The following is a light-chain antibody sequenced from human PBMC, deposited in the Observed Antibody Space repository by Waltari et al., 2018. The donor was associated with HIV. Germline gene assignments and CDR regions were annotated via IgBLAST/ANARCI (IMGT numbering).Light chain of an antibody. V-gene: IGLV1-47*01. CDR2: WNT. CDR1: SSNIGNNY. CDR3: AVWDNSLSAQV. J-gene: IGLJ3*02. Sequence: QSVLTQSPSISGTPGQRVAISCSGSSSNIGNNYVSWYQQVPGTTPKLLLFWNTQRPSGVSDRFSGSVSGTSASLAISGLRSDDEANYYCAVWDNSLSAQVCGGGTTLTVL.